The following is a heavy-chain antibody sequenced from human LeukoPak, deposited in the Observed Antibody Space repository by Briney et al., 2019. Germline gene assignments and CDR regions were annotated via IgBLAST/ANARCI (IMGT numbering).Heavy chain of an antibody. D-gene: IGHD6-6*01. V-gene: IGHV1-18*01. CDR3: AREVWEYSSSSTPFYFDY. CDR2: ISAYNGNT. Sequence: ASVKVSCTASGYTFTSYGISWVRQAPGQGLEWMGWISAYNGNTNYAQKLQGRVTMTTDTSTSTAYMELRSLRSDDTAVYYCAREVWEYSSSSTPFYFDYWGQGTLVTVSS. CDR1: GYTFTSYG. J-gene: IGHJ4*02.